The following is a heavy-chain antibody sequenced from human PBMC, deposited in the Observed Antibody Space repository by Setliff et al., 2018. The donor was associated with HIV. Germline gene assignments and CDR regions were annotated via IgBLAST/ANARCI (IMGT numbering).Heavy chain of an antibody. CDR1: GDSIDSPHC. Sequence: KTSETLSLTCTVSGDSIDSPHCWSWVRQSLEKGLEWIGEVCQRGGINYYPFFWSRAIISMDKPKSHFSLRLTSVTAADTAVYFCVRNSGWALGSWGQGTLVTVSS. CDR3: VRNSGWALGS. D-gene: IGHD3-16*01. V-gene: IGHV4-4*02. CDR2: VCQRGGI. J-gene: IGHJ4*02.